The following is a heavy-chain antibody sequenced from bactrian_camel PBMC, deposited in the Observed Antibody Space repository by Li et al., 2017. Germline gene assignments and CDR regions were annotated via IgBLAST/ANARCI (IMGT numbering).Heavy chain of an antibody. D-gene: IGHD1*01. CDR1: GYTGRPVC. CDR2: INSGGNTT. V-gene: IGHV3S1*01. CDR3: AKVSDASTWSTSGEYSH. Sequence: VQLVESGGGSVQAGGSLRLSCVASGYTGRPVCMGWFRQAPGKGLEWVSCINSGGNTTYYAVSVEGRFTISRDNAKNTLYLQLNSLKTEDTGMYYCAKVSDASTWSTSGEYSHWGQGTQVTVS. J-gene: IGHJ4*01.